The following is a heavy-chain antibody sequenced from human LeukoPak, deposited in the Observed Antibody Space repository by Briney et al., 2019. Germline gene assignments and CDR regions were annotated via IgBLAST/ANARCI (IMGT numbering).Heavy chain of an antibody. D-gene: IGHD6-13*01. J-gene: IGHJ4*02. Sequence: GGSLRLSCAASGFTFSSYSMNWVRQAPGKGLEWVSSISSSSSYIYYADSVKGRFAISRDNSKNTLYLQMNSLRAEDTAVYYCARELSSWYFDYWGQGTLVTVSS. V-gene: IGHV3-21*04. CDR3: ARELSSWYFDY. CDR2: ISSSSSYI. CDR1: GFTFSSYS.